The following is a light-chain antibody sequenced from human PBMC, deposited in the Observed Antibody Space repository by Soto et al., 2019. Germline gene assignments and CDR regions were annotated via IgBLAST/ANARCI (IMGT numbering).Light chain of an antibody. V-gene: IGLV2-11*01. J-gene: IGLJ1*01. Sequence: QSALTQPRSVSGSPGQSVTISCTGTSSDVGGYNYVSWYQQHPGKAPKLMIYDVSKRPSGVPDRFSGSKSGNTASLTISGLQAEDEADYYCCSYAGSYSYVFGPGTKLTLL. CDR2: DVS. CDR3: CSYAGSYSYV. CDR1: SSDVGGYNY.